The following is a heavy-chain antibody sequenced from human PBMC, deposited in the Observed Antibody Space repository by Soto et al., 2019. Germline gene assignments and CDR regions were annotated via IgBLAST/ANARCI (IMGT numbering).Heavy chain of an antibody. CDR3: ARDLGYCSSTICYTVHDY. CDR1: GLTFNRYW. V-gene: IGHV3-7*03. J-gene: IGHJ4*02. D-gene: IGHD2-2*02. Sequence: EVQLVESGGGLVQPGGSLRLSCAASGLTFNRYWMSWVRQAPGKGLEWVANIKQDGSEQYYVDSVKGRFIISRDNAKNSLYLQMNSLRDEDTAMYYCARDLGYCSSTICYTVHDYWGQGTLVTVSS. CDR2: IKQDGSEQ.